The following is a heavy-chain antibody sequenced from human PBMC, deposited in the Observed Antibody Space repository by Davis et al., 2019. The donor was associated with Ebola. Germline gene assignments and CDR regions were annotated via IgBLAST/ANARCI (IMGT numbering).Heavy chain of an antibody. Sequence: SVKVSCKASGGTFISYAISWVRQAPGQGLEWMGGIIPIFGTANYAQKFQGRVTITADKSTSTAYMELSSLRSEDTAVYYCARHDGYSSSWYTYYYYYGMDVWGQGTTVSVSS. J-gene: IGHJ6*02. CDR3: ARHDGYSSSWYTYYYYYGMDV. D-gene: IGHD6-13*01. CDR1: GGTFISYA. V-gene: IGHV1-69*06. CDR2: IIPIFGTA.